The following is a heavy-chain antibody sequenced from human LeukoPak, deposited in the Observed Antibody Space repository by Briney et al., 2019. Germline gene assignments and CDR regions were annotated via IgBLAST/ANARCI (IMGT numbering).Heavy chain of an antibody. Sequence: PSETLSLTCTVSGGSISGYYWSWIRQPPGKGLEWIGYIYYSGSTNYNPSLKSRVTISVDTSKNQFSLKLSSVTAADTAVYYCARVYDSGGSALDYWGQGTLVTVSS. CDR1: GGSISGYY. V-gene: IGHV4-59*01. D-gene: IGHD3-22*01. CDR2: IYYSGST. CDR3: ARVYDSGGSALDY. J-gene: IGHJ4*02.